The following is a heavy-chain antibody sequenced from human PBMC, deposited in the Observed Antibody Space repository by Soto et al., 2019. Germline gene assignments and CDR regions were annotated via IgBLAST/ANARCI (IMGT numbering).Heavy chain of an antibody. CDR2: IYYSGST. Sequence: QVQLQESGPGLVKPSQTLSLTCTVSGGSIGSGGYYWSWIRQHPGKGLEWIGYIYYSGSTYYNPSLKSRVTISVDTSKNQFSLKLSSVTAADTAVYYCARSPPRYCSSTSCYGGRFDPWGQGTLVTVSS. V-gene: IGHV4-31*03. CDR3: ARSPPRYCSSTSCYGGRFDP. J-gene: IGHJ5*02. D-gene: IGHD2-2*01. CDR1: GGSIGSGGYY.